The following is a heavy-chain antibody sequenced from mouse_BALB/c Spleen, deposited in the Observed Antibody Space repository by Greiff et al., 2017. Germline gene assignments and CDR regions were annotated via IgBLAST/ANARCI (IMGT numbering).Heavy chain of an antibody. CDR2: INPSTGYT. CDR3: ARQITTYYAMDY. D-gene: IGHD1-1*01. J-gene: IGHJ4*01. V-gene: IGHV1-7*01. Sequence: QVQLKQSGAELAKPGASVKMSCKASGYTFTSYWMHWVKQRPGQGLEWIGYINPSTGYTEYNQKFKDKATLTADKSSSTAYMQLSSLTSEDSAVYYCARQITTYYAMDYWGQGTSVTVSS. CDR1: GYTFTSYW.